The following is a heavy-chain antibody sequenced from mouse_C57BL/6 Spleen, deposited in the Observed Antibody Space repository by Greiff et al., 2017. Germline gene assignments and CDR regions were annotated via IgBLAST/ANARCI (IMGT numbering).Heavy chain of an antibody. CDR2: IYPRSGNT. Sequence: QVQLKESGAELARPGASVKLSCKASGYTFTSYGISWVKQRTGQGLEWIGEIYPRSGNTYYNEKFKGKATLTADKSSRTAYMELRSLTSEDSAVYFCAISLPYYFDYWGQGTTLTVSS. V-gene: IGHV1-81*01. CDR1: GYTFTSYG. J-gene: IGHJ2*01. CDR3: AISLPYYFDY.